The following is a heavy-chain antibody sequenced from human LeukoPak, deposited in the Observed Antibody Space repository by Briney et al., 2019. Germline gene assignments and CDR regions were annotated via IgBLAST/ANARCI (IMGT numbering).Heavy chain of an antibody. J-gene: IGHJ6*02. D-gene: IGHD4-17*01. CDR3: ARDKRRDYGNYYYGMDV. CDR2: IYSGGST. Sequence: GGSLRLSCAASGFTVSSNYMSWFRQAPGKGLEWVSVIYSGGSTYYADSVKGRFTISRHNSKNTLYLQMNSLRAEDTAVYYCARDKRRDYGNYYYGMDVWGQGTTVTVSS. CDR1: GFTVSSNY. V-gene: IGHV3-53*04.